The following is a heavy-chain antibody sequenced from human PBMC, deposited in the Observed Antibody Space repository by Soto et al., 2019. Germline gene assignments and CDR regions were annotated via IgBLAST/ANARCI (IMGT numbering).Heavy chain of an antibody. V-gene: IGHV1-69*05. Sequence: GASVKVSCKTSGGSPVTFALSWVRQAPGQGLEWMGGIIPFFGTTNYAQRFQGRLTITTDGSTGTTYMELSSLRSEDTALYYCAGEACNTTACYTNEIDPWGQGTLVTVS. J-gene: IGHJ5*02. CDR2: IIPFFGTT. D-gene: IGHD2-15*01. CDR1: GGSPVTFA. CDR3: AGEACNTTACYTNEIDP.